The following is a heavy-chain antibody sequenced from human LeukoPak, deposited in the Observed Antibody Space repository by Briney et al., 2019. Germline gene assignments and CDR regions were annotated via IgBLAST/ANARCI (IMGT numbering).Heavy chain of an antibody. CDR1: GGSISSGGYY. V-gene: IGHV4-31*03. Sequence: SETLSLACTVSGGSISSGGYYWSWIRQHPGKGLEWIGYIYYSGSTYYNPSLKSRVTISVDTSKNQFSLKLSSVTAADTAVYYCARDRYTVVSWYFDLWGRGTLVTVSS. J-gene: IGHJ2*01. CDR2: IYYSGST. CDR3: ARDRYTVVSWYFDL. D-gene: IGHD4-23*01.